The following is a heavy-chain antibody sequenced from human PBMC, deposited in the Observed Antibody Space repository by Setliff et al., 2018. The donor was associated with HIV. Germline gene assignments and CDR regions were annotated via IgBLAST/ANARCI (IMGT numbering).Heavy chain of an antibody. CDR2: ISTSGSSI. J-gene: IGHJ4*02. Sequence: GGSLRLSCAASGFTFSSFEMNWVRQAPGEGLEWVSHISTSGSSIYYADSVRGRFTISRDNAKNSLYLQMNSLRAEDTAEYYCAKELAASGLGYFDSWGRGILVTVSS. CDR1: GFTFSSFE. D-gene: IGHD3-22*01. CDR3: AKELAASGLGYFDS. V-gene: IGHV3-48*03.